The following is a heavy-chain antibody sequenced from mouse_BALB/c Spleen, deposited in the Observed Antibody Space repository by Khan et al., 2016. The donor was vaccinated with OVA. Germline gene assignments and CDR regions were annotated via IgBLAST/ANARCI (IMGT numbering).Heavy chain of an antibody. J-gene: IGHJ4*01. CDR1: GYTFTNYG. V-gene: IGHV9-3-1*01. CDR3: TRPPHFSYVLVY. Sequence: QIQLVQSGPELKKPGETVKISCKASGYTFTNYGMNWVKQAPGKALKWMGWISTYTGEPTYADDFKGRFAFSLENSASTAYLQINNLKHEDTATYFCTRPPHFSYVLVYWGQGTSVTVSS. CDR2: ISTYTGEP.